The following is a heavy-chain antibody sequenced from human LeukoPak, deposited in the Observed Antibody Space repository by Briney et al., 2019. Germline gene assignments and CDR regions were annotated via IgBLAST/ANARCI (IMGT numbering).Heavy chain of an antibody. J-gene: IGHJ6*03. CDR1: GFTFSSYS. D-gene: IGHD3-10*01. CDR3: AKGSGSYLYYYMDV. CDR2: ISSSSSYI. Sequence: GGSLRLSCAASGFTFSSYSMNWVRQAPGKGLEWVSSISSSSSYIYYADSVRGRFTISRDNAKNSLYLQMNSLRAEDMALYYCAKGSGSYLYYYMDVWGKGTTVTVSS. V-gene: IGHV3-21*04.